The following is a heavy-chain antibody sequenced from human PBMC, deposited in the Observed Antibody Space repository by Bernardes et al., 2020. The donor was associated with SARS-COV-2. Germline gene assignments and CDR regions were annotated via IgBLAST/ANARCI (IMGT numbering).Heavy chain of an antibody. CDR3: ASYCSNTSCSQAFY. D-gene: IGHD2-2*01. J-gene: IGHJ4*02. Sequence: GGSLRLSRAASGFTFSSYWMHWVRQAPGRGLVWVSRINSAGSSTSYADSVKGRFTISRDNAKNTLYLQMNSLRAEDTAVYYCASYCSNTSCSQAFYWGQGTLVTVSS. CDR1: GFTFSSYW. CDR2: INSAGSST. V-gene: IGHV3-74*01.